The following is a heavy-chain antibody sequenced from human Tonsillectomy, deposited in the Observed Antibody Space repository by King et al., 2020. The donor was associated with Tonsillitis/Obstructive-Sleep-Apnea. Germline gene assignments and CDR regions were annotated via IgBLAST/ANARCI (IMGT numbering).Heavy chain of an antibody. J-gene: IGHJ4*02. D-gene: IGHD6-19*01. CDR1: GFTFSSYD. CDR3: ARGGVRLSPVDY. CDR2: IGTAGDT. V-gene: IGHV3-13*01. Sequence: VQLVESGGGLVQPGGSLRLSYAASGFTFSSYDMHWVRQATGKGLEWVSAIGTAGDTYYPGSVKGRFTISRENAKNSLYLQMNSLRAGDTAVYYCARGGVRLSPVDYWGQGTLVTVSS.